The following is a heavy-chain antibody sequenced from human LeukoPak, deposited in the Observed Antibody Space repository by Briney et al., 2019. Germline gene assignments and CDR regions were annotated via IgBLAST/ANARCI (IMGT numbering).Heavy chain of an antibody. J-gene: IGHJ4*02. Sequence: ASVKVSCKASGYTFTSYGISWVRQAPGQGLEWMGWISAYNGNTNYAQKLQGRVTMTTDTSTSTAYMELRSLRSDDTAVYYCARDWQRVITIFGVAPRELIDYWGQGTLVTVSS. D-gene: IGHD3-3*01. V-gene: IGHV1-18*01. CDR1: GYTFTSYG. CDR3: ARDWQRVITIFGVAPRELIDY. CDR2: ISAYNGNT.